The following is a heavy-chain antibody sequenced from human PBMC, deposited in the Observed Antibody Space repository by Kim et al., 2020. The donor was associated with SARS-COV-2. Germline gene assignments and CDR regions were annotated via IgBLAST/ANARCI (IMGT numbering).Heavy chain of an antibody. CDR1: GGSFSGYY. J-gene: IGHJ5*02. CDR2: INHSGST. CDR3: ARGPGYSSSWYGARNGIAP. V-gene: IGHV4-34*01. D-gene: IGHD6-13*01. Sequence: SETLSLTCAVYGGSFSGYYWSWIRQPPGKGLEWIGEINHSGSTNYNPSLKSRVTISVDTSKNQFSLKLSSVTAADTAVYYCARGPGYSSSWYGARNGIAPGGQGTLVTVAS.